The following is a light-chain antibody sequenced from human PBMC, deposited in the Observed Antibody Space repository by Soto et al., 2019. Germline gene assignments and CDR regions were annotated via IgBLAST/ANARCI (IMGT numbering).Light chain of an antibody. J-gene: IGKJ4*01. CDR2: DAS. V-gene: IGKV3-11*01. CDR1: QSVSSY. CDR3: QQRSNWPLT. Sequence: EIVLTQSPATLSLSPGERATLSCRASQSVSSYLAWYQQKPGQAPRLLIYDASTRATGIPGRFSGSGSGTDFTLPISSPEPEDVAVYYCQQRSNWPLTFGGGTRVEIK.